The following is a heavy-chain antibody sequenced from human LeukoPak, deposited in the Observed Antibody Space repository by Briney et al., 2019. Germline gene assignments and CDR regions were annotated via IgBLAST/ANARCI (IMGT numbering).Heavy chain of an antibody. D-gene: IGHD2-15*01. J-gene: IGHJ6*03. Sequence: SETLSLTCTVSGGSISSSSYYWGWIRQPPGKGLEWIGSIYYSGSTYYNPSLKSRVTISIDTSKNQFSLKLSSVTAADTAVYYCARPFPYCSGGTCRRRYYYYYMDVWGKGTTVTISS. V-gene: IGHV4-39*01. CDR1: GGSISSSSYY. CDR3: ARPFPYCSGGTCRRRYYYYYMDV. CDR2: IYYSGST.